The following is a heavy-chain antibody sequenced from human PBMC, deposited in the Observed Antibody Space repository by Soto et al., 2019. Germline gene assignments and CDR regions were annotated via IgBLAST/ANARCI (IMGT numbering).Heavy chain of an antibody. D-gene: IGHD3-3*01. CDR1: GGSFSGYY. V-gene: IGHV4-34*01. J-gene: IGHJ6*02. Sequence: ASETLSLTCAVYGGSFSGYYWSWIRQPPGKGLEWIGEINHSGSTNYNPSLKSRVTISVDTSKNQFSLKLSSVTAADTAVYYCARAPPYYDFWSGYYTDYYYGMNVWGQGTTVTVSS. CDR2: INHSGST. CDR3: ARAPPYYDFWSGYYTDYYYGMNV.